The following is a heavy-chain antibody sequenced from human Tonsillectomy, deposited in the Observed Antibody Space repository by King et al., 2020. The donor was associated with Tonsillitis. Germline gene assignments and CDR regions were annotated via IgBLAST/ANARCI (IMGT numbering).Heavy chain of an antibody. CDR1: GFTFSSYE. Sequence: VQLVESGGGLVQPGGSLRLSCAASGFTFSSYEMNWVRQAPGKGLEWVSYISSSGSTIYYADSVKGRFTISRDNAKNSLYLQMNSLRAEDTAVYYCGREHYYDSSGYYQGRLLDIWGQGTMVTVSS. V-gene: IGHV3-48*03. J-gene: IGHJ3*02. CDR3: GREHYYDSSGYYQGRLLDI. D-gene: IGHD3-22*01. CDR2: ISSSGSTI.